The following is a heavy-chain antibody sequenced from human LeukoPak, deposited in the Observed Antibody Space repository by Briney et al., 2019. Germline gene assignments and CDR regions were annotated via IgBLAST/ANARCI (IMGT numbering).Heavy chain of an antibody. Sequence: KSGGSLRLSCAASGFTFSSYSMNWVRQAPGKGLEWVSSISSSSSYIYYADSVKDRFTISRDNAKNSLYLQMNSLRAEDTAVYYCARRVYSSSSFDYWGQGTLVTVSS. CDR3: ARRVYSSSSFDY. V-gene: IGHV3-21*01. J-gene: IGHJ4*02. D-gene: IGHD6-13*01. CDR2: ISSSSSYI. CDR1: GFTFSSYS.